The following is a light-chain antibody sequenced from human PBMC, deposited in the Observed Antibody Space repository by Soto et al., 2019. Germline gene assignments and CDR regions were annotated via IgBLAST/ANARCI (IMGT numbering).Light chain of an antibody. CDR2: GAS. Sequence: EIVLTQSPGTLSSSPGERATLSCRASQSVSSSYLAWYQQKPGQAPRLLMYGASSRATGNPDRLSGSGSGTDLTFTISRLEPEDFAVYYCQQYGSSPPIFTFGPGTKVDIK. J-gene: IGKJ3*01. CDR3: QQYGSSPPIFT. V-gene: IGKV3-20*01. CDR1: QSVSSSY.